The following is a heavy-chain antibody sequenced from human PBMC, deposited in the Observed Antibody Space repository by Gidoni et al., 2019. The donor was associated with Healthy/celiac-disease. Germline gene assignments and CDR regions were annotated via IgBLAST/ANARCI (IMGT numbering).Heavy chain of an antibody. CDR3: ARDCSSTSCYYP. Sequence: QVQLVQSGAEVRKPGSSVTFSCQASAGTFSSYAISWVRQAPGQGLAWMGGIIPICGTANDAQKFQGRVTITADESMSTAYMELSSLRSEDTAVYYCARDCSSTSCYYPWGQGTLVTVSS. CDR1: AGTFSSYA. J-gene: IGHJ5*02. CDR2: IIPICGTA. V-gene: IGHV1-69*01. D-gene: IGHD2-2*01.